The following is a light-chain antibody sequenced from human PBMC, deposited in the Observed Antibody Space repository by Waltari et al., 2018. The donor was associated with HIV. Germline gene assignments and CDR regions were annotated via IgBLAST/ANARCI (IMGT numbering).Light chain of an antibody. Sequence: DIVMPQSPDSLVVARGERDPTTCKARQSVLYSSNNKNYLAWYQQKPAQPPKLLIYWASTRESGVPDRFSGSGSGTDFTLTISSLQAEDVAVYYCQQYYSTPRTFGQGTKVEIK. CDR2: WAS. CDR3: QQYYSTPRT. J-gene: IGKJ1*01. V-gene: IGKV4-1*01. CDR1: QSVLYSSNNKNY.